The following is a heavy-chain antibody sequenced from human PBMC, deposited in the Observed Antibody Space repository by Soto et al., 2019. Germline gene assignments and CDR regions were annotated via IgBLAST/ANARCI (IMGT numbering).Heavy chain of an antibody. J-gene: IGHJ4*01. D-gene: IGHD3-16*02. CDR3: ALFLMGELSSRGY. CDR2: FDPEDGET. CDR1: GYALTEFS. Sequence: ASGQVSCKVSGYALTEFSMHWVRQAPGKGLEWMGGFDPEDGETIYAQKFQGRVTMTEETSIDTAYMELSSLGSEYTAVYSCALFLMGELSSRGYWVYGTLVTV. V-gene: IGHV1-24*01.